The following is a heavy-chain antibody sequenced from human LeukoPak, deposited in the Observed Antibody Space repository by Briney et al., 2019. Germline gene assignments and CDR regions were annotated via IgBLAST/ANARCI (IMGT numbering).Heavy chain of an antibody. J-gene: IGHJ4*02. Sequence: SETLSLTCTVSGGSISSGDYYWSWIRQPPGKGLEWIGYIYYSGSTYYNPSLKSRVTISVDTSKNQFSLKLSSVIAADTAVYYCASEVWSSGYYGSSYYFDYWGQGTLVTVSS. V-gene: IGHV4-30-4*01. CDR2: IYYSGST. CDR3: ASEVWSSGYYGSSYYFDY. CDR1: GGSISSGDYY. D-gene: IGHD3-22*01.